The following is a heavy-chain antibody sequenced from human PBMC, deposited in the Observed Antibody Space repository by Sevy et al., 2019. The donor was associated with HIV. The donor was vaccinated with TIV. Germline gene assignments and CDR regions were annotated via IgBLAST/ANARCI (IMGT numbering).Heavy chain of an antibody. CDR1: GHTLTEIS. Sequence: ASVKVSCKVSGHTLTEISMHWVRQTPGRGLEWMGRFDPEDGETIYAQKFQGRITMTEDTSTETAYLELSSLRSEDTAVNYCETAREYYEDNSGYFDYWGPGTLVTVSS. D-gene: IGHD3-22*01. J-gene: IGHJ4*02. CDR2: FDPEDGET. CDR3: ETAREYYEDNSGYFDY. V-gene: IGHV1-24*01.